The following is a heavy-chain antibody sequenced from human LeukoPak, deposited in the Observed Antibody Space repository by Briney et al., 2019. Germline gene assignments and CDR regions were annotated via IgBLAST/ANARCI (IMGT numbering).Heavy chain of an antibody. CDR3: ARASIAVAGDFDY. Sequence: TASETLSLTCAVYGGSFSGYYWSWIRQPPGKGLEWIGEINHSGSTNYNPSLKSRVTISVDTSKNQFSLKLSSVTAADTAVYYCARASIAVAGDFDYWGQGTLVTVSS. CDR2: INHSGST. J-gene: IGHJ4*02. CDR1: GGSFSGYY. D-gene: IGHD6-19*01. V-gene: IGHV4-34*01.